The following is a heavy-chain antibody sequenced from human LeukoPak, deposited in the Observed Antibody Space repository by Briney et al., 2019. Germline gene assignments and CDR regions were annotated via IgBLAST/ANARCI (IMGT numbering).Heavy chain of an antibody. CDR1: GGSISSYY. CDR3: ARGVITMVRGVIGYYYYYMDV. J-gene: IGHJ6*03. CDR2: IYTSGST. Sequence: PSETLSLTCTVSGGSISSYYWSWIRQPAGKGLEWIGRIYTSGSTNYNPSLKRRVTMSVGTSKNQFSLKLSSVTAADTAVYYCARGVITMVRGVIGYYYYYMDVWGKGTTVTVSS. D-gene: IGHD3-10*01. V-gene: IGHV4-4*07.